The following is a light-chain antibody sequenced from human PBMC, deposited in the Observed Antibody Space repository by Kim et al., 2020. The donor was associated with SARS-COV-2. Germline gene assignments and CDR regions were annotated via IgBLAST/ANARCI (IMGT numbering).Light chain of an antibody. Sequence: SVSPGERATLSCRASQSVSTNLAWYQQKPGQAPRLLIYGASTRATGIPDRISGSGSGTEFTLTISSLQSEDFAVYFCQQYSNWWTFGQGTKVDIK. CDR2: GAS. V-gene: IGKV3-15*01. J-gene: IGKJ1*01. CDR3: QQYSNWWT. CDR1: QSVSTN.